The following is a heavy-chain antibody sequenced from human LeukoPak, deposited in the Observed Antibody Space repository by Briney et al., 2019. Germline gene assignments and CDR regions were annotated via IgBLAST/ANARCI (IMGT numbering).Heavy chain of an antibody. CDR3: ARRLYYLREDAFDI. J-gene: IGHJ3*02. CDR2: IYPGDSDT. V-gene: IGHV5-51*01. Sequence: GESLKISCKGSGYSFTSYYIGWVRQMPGKGLEWMGIIYPGDSDTRYSPSFQGQVTISADKSITTAYLHWSSLKASDTAIYYCARRLYYLREDAFDIWGQGTMVIVSS. D-gene: IGHD3-10*01. CDR1: GYSFTSYY.